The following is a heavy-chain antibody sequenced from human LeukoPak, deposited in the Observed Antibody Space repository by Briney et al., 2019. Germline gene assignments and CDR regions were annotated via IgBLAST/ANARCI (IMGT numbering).Heavy chain of an antibody. CDR2: IYYSGST. V-gene: IGHV4-59*01. CDR3: ARDAGTRTYGMDV. CDR1: GGSISSYY. D-gene: IGHD1-1*01. J-gene: IGHJ6*02. Sequence: SETLSLTCTVSGGSISSYYWSWIRQPPGKGLEWIGYIYYSGSTNYNPSLKSRVTISVDTSKNQFSLKLSSVTAADTAVYYCARDAGTRTYGMDVWGQGTTVTVSS.